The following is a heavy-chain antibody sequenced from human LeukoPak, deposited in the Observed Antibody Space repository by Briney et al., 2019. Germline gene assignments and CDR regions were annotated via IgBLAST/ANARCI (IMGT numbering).Heavy chain of an antibody. D-gene: IGHD2-21*01. CDR3: ARDLHYSPDS. Sequence: GGSLRLSCAASGFTFSSYWMHWVRQAPGKGLVWVSRIKSDDSTTYADSVKGRFTISRDNAKNTLYLQMDSLRDEDTAVYYCARDLHYSPDSWGQGTLVTVSS. V-gene: IGHV3-74*01. CDR2: IKSDDST. CDR1: GFTFSSYW. J-gene: IGHJ4*02.